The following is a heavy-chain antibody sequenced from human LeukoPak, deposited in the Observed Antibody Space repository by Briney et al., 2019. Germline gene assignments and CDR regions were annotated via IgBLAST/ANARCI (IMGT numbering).Heavy chain of an antibody. D-gene: IGHD3-16*01. Sequence: GGSLRLSCAASGFTFSSYAMHWVRQAPGKGLEWVAVISYDGSNKYYADSVKGRFTISRDNSKNTLYLQMNSLRAEDTAVYYCAKPGGNWFDPWGQGTLVTVSS. CDR2: ISYDGSNK. V-gene: IGHV3-30-3*02. CDR1: GFTFSSYA. CDR3: AKPGGNWFDP. J-gene: IGHJ5*02.